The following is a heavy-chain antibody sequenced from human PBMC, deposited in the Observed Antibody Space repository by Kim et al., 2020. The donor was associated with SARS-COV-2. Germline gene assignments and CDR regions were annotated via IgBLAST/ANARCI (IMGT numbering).Heavy chain of an antibody. Sequence: GGSLRLSCAASGFTFSSYGMHWVRQAPGKGLEWVAVIWYDGSNKYYADSVKGRFTISRDNSKNTLYLQMNSLRAEDTAVYYCARDPLMPVTTGYYYYGMDVWGQGTTVTVSS. J-gene: IGHJ6*02. CDR1: GFTFSSYG. V-gene: IGHV3-33*01. CDR3: ARDPLMPVTTGYYYYGMDV. D-gene: IGHD4-17*01. CDR2: IWYDGSNK.